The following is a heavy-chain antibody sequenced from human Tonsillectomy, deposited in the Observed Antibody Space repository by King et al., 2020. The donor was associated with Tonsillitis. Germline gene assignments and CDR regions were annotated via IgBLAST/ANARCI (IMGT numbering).Heavy chain of an antibody. CDR2: IKGDGSNR. V-gene: IGHV3-7*03. CDR3: VRDDGSTPSAFDY. J-gene: IGHJ4*02. CDR1: GFTFTDYW. D-gene: IGHD6-13*01. Sequence: VQLVESGGDLVQPAGSLRLSCVASGFTFTDYWMAWVRQAPGKGLEWVADIKGDGSNRYYVDSVKGRFTISRDNAKNSLYPQMNSLRAEETALYYCVRDDGSTPSAFDYWGQGTLVTVSS.